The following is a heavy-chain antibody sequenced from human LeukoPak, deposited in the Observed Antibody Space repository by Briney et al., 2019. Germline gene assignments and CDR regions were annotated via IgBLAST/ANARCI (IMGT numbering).Heavy chain of an antibody. Sequence: SETLSLTCAVSGGSFSGYYWSWIRQPPGKGLEWIGEINHSGSTNYHPSLKSRVTKSVDTSKNQFSLKLSSVTAADTAVYYCARAMDIVVVVAATPPAFYIWGQGTMVTVSS. V-gene: IGHV4-34*01. D-gene: IGHD2-15*01. CDR3: ARAMDIVVVVAATPPAFYI. CDR1: GGSFSGYY. J-gene: IGHJ3*02. CDR2: INHSGST.